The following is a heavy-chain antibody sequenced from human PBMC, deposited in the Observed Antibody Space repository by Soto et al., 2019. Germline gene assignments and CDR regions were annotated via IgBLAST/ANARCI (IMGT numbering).Heavy chain of an antibody. CDR2: IKQDGSEK. Sequence: EVQLVESGGGLVQPGGSLRLSCAASGFTFSSYWMSWVRQAPGQGLEWVANIKQDGSEKYYVDSVKGRFTISRDNAKNTLYLQMNSLSAEDSAVYYCARDSGSYGSPNSFDYWGQGTLVTVSS. CDR3: ARDSGSYGSPNSFDY. D-gene: IGHD1-26*01. V-gene: IGHV3-7*05. J-gene: IGHJ4*02. CDR1: GFTFSSYW.